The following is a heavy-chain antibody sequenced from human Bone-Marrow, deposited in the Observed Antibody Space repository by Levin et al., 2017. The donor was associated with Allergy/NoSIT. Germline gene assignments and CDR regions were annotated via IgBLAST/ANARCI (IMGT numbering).Heavy chain of an antibody. V-gene: IGHV3-30*18. CDR2: ISYDGSNK. CDR1: GFTFSSYG. CDR3: AKGLIKDCSSTSCYYGHAFDI. J-gene: IGHJ3*02. Sequence: AGGSLRLSCAASGFTFSSYGMHWVRQAPGKGLEWVAVISYDGSNKYYADSVKGRFTISRDNSKNTLYLQMNSLRAEDTAVYYCAKGLIKDCSSTSCYYGHAFDIWGQGTMVTVSS. D-gene: IGHD2-2*01.